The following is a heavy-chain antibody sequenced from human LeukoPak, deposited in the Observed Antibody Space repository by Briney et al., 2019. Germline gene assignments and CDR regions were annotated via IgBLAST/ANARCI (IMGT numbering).Heavy chain of an antibody. CDR3: ARDHNFDY. J-gene: IGHJ4*02. Sequence: SETLSLTCAVSGGSISSTNWWTWVRQPPGKGLEWIGEIYHGGSTNYNPSLRSRVTISLDKSKNQFSVKLNSVTAADTAVYYCARDHNFDYWGQGTLVTVSS. CDR1: GGSISSTNW. CDR2: IYHGGST. V-gene: IGHV4-4*02.